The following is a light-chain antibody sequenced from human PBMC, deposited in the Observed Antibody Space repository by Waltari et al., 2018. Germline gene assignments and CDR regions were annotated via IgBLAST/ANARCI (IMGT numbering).Light chain of an antibody. J-gene: IGKJ1*01. CDR1: QDIRND. V-gene: IGKV1-6*01. Sequence: AIQMTQSPSSLSASVGDRVPITCRARQDIRNDLGWYQQKPGEAPKLLIYAASNLQSGVPSKFSGSGSGTDFTLTISSLQPEDFATYYCLQDYNYPRTFGQGTKVEIK. CDR2: AAS. CDR3: LQDYNYPRT.